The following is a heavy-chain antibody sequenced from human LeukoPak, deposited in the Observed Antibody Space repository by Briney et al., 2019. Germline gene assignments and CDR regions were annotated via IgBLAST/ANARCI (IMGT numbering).Heavy chain of an antibody. CDR2: INTYNGNT. V-gene: IGHV1-18*01. D-gene: IGHD3-16*02. CDR3: ARDPTNYDYVWESYRHDGVDY. J-gene: IGHJ4*02. Sequence: ASVKVSCKASGCTFTSYGISWVRQAPGQGLEWMGSINTYNGNTNYAEKLQGRFTMTTDESTSTAYMDMSSLRSDDTAVYYCARDPTNYDYVWESYRHDGVDYWGQGTLVTASS. CDR1: GCTFTSYG.